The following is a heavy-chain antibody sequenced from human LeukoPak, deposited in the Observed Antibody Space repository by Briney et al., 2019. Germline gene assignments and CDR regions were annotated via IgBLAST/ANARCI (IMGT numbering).Heavy chain of an antibody. Sequence: ASVKVSCKASGYTFTSHYMHWVRQAPGQGLEWMGLINPSGSSTLYAQKFQGRVTMTRDMSTTTDYMELSSLRSEDTAVYYCARDNSVGNIAWWFDPWGQGTLVTVSS. V-gene: IGHV1-46*01. CDR1: GYTFTSHY. CDR2: INPSGSST. D-gene: IGHD1-26*01. J-gene: IGHJ5*02. CDR3: ARDNSVGNIAWWFDP.